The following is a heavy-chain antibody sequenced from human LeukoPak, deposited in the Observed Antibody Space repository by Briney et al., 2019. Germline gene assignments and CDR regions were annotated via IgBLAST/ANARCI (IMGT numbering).Heavy chain of an antibody. CDR2: ISGDAHST. CDR3: VKDAPLPFDF. Sequence: GGSLRLSCAASGFTFRDFAMSWVRQAPGKGLEWVSAISGDAHSTYYADSLKGRFTISRDNSKNTLYLQMNSLRAAGTATYFCVKDAPLPFDFWGQGALVIVSS. CDR1: GFTFRDFA. J-gene: IGHJ4*02. V-gene: IGHV3-23*01.